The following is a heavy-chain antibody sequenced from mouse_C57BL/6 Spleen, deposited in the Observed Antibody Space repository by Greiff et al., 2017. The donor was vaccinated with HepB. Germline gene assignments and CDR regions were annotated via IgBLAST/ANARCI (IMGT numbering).Heavy chain of an antibody. CDR3: ARGGGVTAGYFDV. D-gene: IGHD2-12*01. Sequence: QVQLQQPGAELVRPGSSVKLSCKASGYTFTSYWMHWVKQRPIQGLEWIGNIDPSDSETHYNQKFKDKATLTVDKSSSTAYMQLSSLTSEDSAVYYGARGGGVTAGYFDVWGTGTTVTVSS. CDR1: GYTFTSYW. CDR2: IDPSDSET. V-gene: IGHV1-52*01. J-gene: IGHJ1*03.